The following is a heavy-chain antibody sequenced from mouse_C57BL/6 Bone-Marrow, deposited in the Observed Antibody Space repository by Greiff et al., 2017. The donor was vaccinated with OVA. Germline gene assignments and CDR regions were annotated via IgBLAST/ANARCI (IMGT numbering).Heavy chain of an antibody. CDR2: ISSGGSYT. CDR3: ARHYYGSSYAMDY. V-gene: IGHV5-6*01. D-gene: IGHD1-1*01. Sequence: EVQLVESGGDLVKPGGSLKLSCAASGFTFSSYGMSWVRQTPDKRLEWVATISSGGSYTYYPDSVKGRFTISRDNAKNTLYLQMSSLKSEDTAMYYCARHYYGSSYAMDYWGQETSVTVSS. J-gene: IGHJ4*01. CDR1: GFTFSSYG.